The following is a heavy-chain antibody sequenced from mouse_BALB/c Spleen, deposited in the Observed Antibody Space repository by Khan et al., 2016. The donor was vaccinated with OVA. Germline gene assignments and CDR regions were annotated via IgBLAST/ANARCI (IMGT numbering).Heavy chain of an antibody. Sequence: QVQLQQSGAELAKPGASVKMSCKASGYTFSNYWIHWVKQRPGQGLEWIGYINPSSGNTYYNQTFNDKATLTTDKSSSTAYRQLSSLTSEDSAVYYCARDRIDYWGQGTTLTVSS. J-gene: IGHJ2*01. CDR2: INPSSGNT. V-gene: IGHV1-7*01. CDR1: GYTFSNYW. CDR3: ARDRIDY.